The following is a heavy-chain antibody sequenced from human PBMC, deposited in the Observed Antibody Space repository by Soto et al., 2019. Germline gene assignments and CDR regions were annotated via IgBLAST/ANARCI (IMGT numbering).Heavy chain of an antibody. CDR2: IDPGDSST. CDR1: GYSFTTYW. J-gene: IGHJ6*02. CDR3: ARLETWYFNYYGLDV. V-gene: IGHV5-10-1*01. Sequence: GESPKISCQGSGYSFTTYWISWVRQMPGKGLEGMGKIDPGDSSTNYSPAFRGHITISVDRSANTAPLQVSGLKAADTAVYYGARLETWYFNYYGLDVWGQGTMVTVSS.